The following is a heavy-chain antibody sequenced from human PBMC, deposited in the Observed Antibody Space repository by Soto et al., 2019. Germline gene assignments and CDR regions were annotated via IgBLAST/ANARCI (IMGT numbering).Heavy chain of an antibody. Sequence: PGGSLRLSCAASGFTVSSNYMSWVRQAPGKGLEWVSVIYSGGSTYYADSVKGRFTISRDNSKNTLYLQMNSLRAEDTAVYYCARAHDFWSGYYYQFDYWGQGTLVTVSS. J-gene: IGHJ4*02. CDR1: GFTVSSNY. CDR3: ARAHDFWSGYYYQFDY. V-gene: IGHV3-53*01. D-gene: IGHD3-3*01. CDR2: IYSGGST.